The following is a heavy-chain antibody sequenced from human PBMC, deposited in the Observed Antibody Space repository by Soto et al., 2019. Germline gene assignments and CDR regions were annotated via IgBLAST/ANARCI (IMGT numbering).Heavy chain of an antibody. D-gene: IGHD5-12*01. V-gene: IGHV3-7*01. CDR2: IKQDGSEK. Sequence: GGSLRLSCAASGFTFSSYWMSWVRQAPGKGLEWVDNIKQDGSEKYYVDSVKGRFTISRDNAKNSLYLQMNSLRAEDTAVYYCARDSPYIVATDFDSWGQGTLVTVSS. CDR1: GFTFSSYW. J-gene: IGHJ4*02. CDR3: ARDSPYIVATDFDS.